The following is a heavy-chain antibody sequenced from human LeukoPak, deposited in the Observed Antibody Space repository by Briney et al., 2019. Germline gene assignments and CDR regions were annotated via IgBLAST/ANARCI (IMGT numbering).Heavy chain of an antibody. D-gene: IGHD6-19*01. V-gene: IGHV4-59*01. CDR1: GVSISSSY. CDR3: ARAPLYSGGSGWSIYYFYAMDV. Sequence: PSETLSLTCTVSGVSISSSYWIWVRQPPGKGLEWIGYIDNSGSTNYNPSLKSRVTISLDTPKSQFSLKLSSVTAADTAVYYCARAPLYSGGSGWSIYYFYAMDVWGQGTTVTVSS. CDR2: IDNSGST. J-gene: IGHJ6*02.